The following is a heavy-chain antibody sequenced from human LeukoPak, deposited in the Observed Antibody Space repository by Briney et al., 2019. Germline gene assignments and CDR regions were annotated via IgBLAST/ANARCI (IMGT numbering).Heavy chain of an antibody. CDR1: GFTFSSYG. CDR2: IRSTANDDTP. D-gene: IGHD5-24*01. V-gene: IGHV3-49*04. Sequence: PGGSLRLSCAVSGFTFSSYGMSWVRQAPGKGLEWVGFIRSTANDDTPQYAASVKGRFSISRDDSKGIAYLQMNNLKAEDTGVYYCTTSGDGYNFYFDYWGQGTLVTVSS. CDR3: TTSGDGYNFYFDY. J-gene: IGHJ4*02.